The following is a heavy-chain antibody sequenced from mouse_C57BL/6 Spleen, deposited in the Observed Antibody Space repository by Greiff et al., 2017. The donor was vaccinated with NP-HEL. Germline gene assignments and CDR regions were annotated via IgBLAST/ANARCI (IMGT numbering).Heavy chain of an antibody. V-gene: IGHV1-66*01. J-gene: IGHJ3*01. Sequence: VQLQQSGPELVKPGASVKISCKASGYSFTSYYIHWVKQRPGQGLEWIGWIYPGSGNTKYNEKFKGKATLTADTSSSTAYMQLSSLTSEDSAVYYCARSGLLPFAYWGQGTLVTVSA. D-gene: IGHD2-3*01. CDR3: ARSGLLPFAY. CDR1: GYSFTSYY. CDR2: IYPGSGNT.